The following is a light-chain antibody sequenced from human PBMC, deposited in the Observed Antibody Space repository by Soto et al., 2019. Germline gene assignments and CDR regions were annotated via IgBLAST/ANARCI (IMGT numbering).Light chain of an antibody. V-gene: IGKV3-15*01. CDR2: GAS. Sequence: TKSEANWSGARGVGGSLSSRTSHSVNSHVAWDQQKPGQAPWFLIYGASHRASGIRDRFTGSVSGTEFTFTISRLQFDDSAVYHCKKYNNWPPLVFGQGTRLEI. CDR3: KKYNNWPPLV. J-gene: IGKJ5*01. CDR1: HSVNSH.